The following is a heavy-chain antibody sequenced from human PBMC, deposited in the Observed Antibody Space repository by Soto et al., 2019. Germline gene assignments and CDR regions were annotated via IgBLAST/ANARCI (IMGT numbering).Heavy chain of an antibody. CDR1: GFSFSSVW. J-gene: IGHJ4*02. V-gene: IGHV3-7*01. CDR2: IKYDGSEE. CDR3: VTDLNWQGH. Sequence: HPGGSLGLSCVVYGFSFSSVWMTWVRQAPGKGLECVANIKYDGSEEYYVDSVKGRFTISRDNAKNSLYLQMNSLRDEDSAVYYCVTDLNWQGHWGQGT.